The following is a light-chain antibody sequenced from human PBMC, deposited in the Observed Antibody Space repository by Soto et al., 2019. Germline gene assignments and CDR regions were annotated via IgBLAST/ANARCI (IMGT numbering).Light chain of an antibody. Sequence: QSVLTQPPSVSGAPGQRVTISCTGSSSNIGGGYDVHWYEPLPGTAPKLLIYGNSNRPSGVPDRFSGSKSGTSASLAIAGLQAEEEAGYYCQSNDSDVRVNVFGGG. J-gene: IGLJ3*02. CDR1: SSNIGGGYD. V-gene: IGLV1-40*01. CDR3: QSNDSDVRVNV. CDR2: GNS.